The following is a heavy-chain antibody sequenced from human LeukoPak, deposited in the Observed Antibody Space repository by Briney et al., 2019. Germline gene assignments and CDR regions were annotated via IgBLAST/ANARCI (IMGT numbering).Heavy chain of an antibody. CDR3: ARGGYYGSGNDFRFDP. D-gene: IGHD3-10*01. CDR1: GGSISSGNW. Sequence: LETLSLTCTVSGGSISSGNWWGWVRQPPGKGLEWVGEIFHTGSTNYNPSLKSRVTISVETSKNQFSLKLKSVTAADTAVYYCARGGYYGSGNDFRFDPWGQGTLVTVSS. V-gene: IGHV4-4*02. J-gene: IGHJ5*02. CDR2: IFHTGST.